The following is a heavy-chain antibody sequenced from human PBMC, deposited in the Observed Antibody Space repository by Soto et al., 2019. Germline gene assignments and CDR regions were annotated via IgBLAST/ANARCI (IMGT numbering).Heavy chain of an antibody. CDR3: ASGIQLWLRRINDGYSD. D-gene: IGHD5-18*01. Sequence: QVQLVQSGAEVKKPESSVKVSCKAPGGTFSTYAISWVRQAPGQGLEWMGGIIPMFGTANYAQRFQDRVTITPDEPTNIVYLELSSLRSEDTAVYFCASGIQLWLRRINDGYSDWGQGTLVTVSS. CDR2: IIPMFGTA. J-gene: IGHJ4*02. V-gene: IGHV1-69*05. CDR1: GGTFSTYA.